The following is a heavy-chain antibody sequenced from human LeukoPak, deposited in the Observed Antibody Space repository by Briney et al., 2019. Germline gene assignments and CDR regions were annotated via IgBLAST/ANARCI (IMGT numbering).Heavy chain of an antibody. CDR1: GFTFSSYA. CDR3: AKDTAWHCSGGSCRFDP. Sequence: GGSLRLSCAASGFTFSSYAMSWVRQAPGKGLEWVSAISGSGGSTYYADSVKGRFTISGDNSKNTLYLQMNSLRAEDTAVYYCAKDTAWHCSGGSCRFDPWGQGTLVTVSS. CDR2: ISGSGGST. J-gene: IGHJ5*02. D-gene: IGHD2-15*01. V-gene: IGHV3-23*01.